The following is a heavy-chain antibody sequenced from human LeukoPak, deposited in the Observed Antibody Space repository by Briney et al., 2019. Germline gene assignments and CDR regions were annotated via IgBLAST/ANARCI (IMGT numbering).Heavy chain of an antibody. Sequence: SETLSLTCTISGGSISTYYWCWIRQPAGKGLEWIGRVYTSGNTNYNPSLKSRVTMSVDTSKNQFSLKLCSVTAADTAVYYCARGGYYNTRNAFDIWGRGTMVTVSS. V-gene: IGHV4-4*07. D-gene: IGHD3-10*01. CDR2: VYTSGNT. CDR3: ARGGYYNTRNAFDI. CDR1: GGSISTYY. J-gene: IGHJ3*02.